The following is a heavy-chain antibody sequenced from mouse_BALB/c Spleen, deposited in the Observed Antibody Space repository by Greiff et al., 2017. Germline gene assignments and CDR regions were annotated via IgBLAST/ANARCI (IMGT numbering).Heavy chain of an antibody. V-gene: IGHV3-2*02. J-gene: IGHJ1*01. D-gene: IGHD2-1*01. CDR2: ISYSGST. CDR1: GYSITSDYA. CDR3: ARNGNYGYFDV. Sequence: EVKLQESGPGLVKPSQSLSLTCTVTGYSITSDYAWNWIRQFPGNKLEWMGYISYSGSTSYNPSLKSRISITRDTSKNQFFLQLNSVTTEDTATYYCARNGNYGYFDVWGAGTTVTVSS.